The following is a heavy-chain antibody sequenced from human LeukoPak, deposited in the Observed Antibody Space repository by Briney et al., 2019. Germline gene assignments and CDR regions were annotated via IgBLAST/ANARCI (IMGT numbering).Heavy chain of an antibody. CDR3: ARDRVPAAPYYYYYYGMDV. J-gene: IGHJ6*02. CDR1: GFTFSSYA. D-gene: IGHD2-2*01. Sequence: GGSLRLSRAASGFTFSSYAMHWVRQAPGKGLEWVAVISYDGSNKYYADSVKGRFTISRDNSKNTLYLQMNSLRAEDTAVYYCARDRVPAAPYYYYYYGMDVWGQGTTVTVSS. CDR2: ISYDGSNK. V-gene: IGHV3-30-3*01.